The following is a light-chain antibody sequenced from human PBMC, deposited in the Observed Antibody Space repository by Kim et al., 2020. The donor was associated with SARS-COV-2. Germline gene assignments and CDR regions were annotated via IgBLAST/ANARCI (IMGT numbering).Light chain of an antibody. J-gene: IGKJ1*01. Sequence: AIRITQSPSSLSASTGDRVTITCRASQGISSYLAWYQQKPGKAPKLLIYAASTLQSGVPSRFSGSGSGTDFTLTISCLQSEDFATYYCQQYYSYLWTFAQETKVDIK. CDR3: QQYYSYLWT. CDR2: AAS. V-gene: IGKV1-8*01. CDR1: QGISSY.